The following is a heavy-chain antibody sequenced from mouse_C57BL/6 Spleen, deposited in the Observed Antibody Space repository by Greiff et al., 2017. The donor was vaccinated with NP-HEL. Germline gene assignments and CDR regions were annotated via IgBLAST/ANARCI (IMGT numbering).Heavy chain of an antibody. V-gene: IGHV1-80*01. Sequence: VQLQQSGAELVKPGASVKISCKASGYAFSSYWMNWVKQRPGKGLEWIGKIYPGDGDTNYNGKFKGKATLTADKSSSTAYMQLSSLTSEDSAVYFCARYYYGSRNYAMDYWGQGTSVTVSS. CDR1: GYAFSSYW. J-gene: IGHJ4*01. CDR2: IYPGDGDT. D-gene: IGHD1-1*01. CDR3: ARYYYGSRNYAMDY.